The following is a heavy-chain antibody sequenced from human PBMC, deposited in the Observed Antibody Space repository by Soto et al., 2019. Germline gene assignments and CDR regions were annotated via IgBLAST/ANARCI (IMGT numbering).Heavy chain of an antibody. CDR1: GFTFSSYG. V-gene: IGHV3-30*18. CDR3: AKGMTTVITGYFDT. CDR2: ISYDGSNK. Sequence: QVQLVESGGGVVQPGRSLRLSCAASGFTFSSYGMHWVLQAPGKGLEWVAVISYDGSNKYYADSVKGRFTISRDNSKNTLYLQMNSQRAEDTAVYYCAKGMTTVITGYFDTWGQGTLVTVSS. D-gene: IGHD4-17*01. J-gene: IGHJ5*02.